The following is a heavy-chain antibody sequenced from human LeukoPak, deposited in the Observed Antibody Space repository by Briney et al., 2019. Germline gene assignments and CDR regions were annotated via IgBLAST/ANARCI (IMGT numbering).Heavy chain of an antibody. V-gene: IGHV4-34*01. CDR1: GGSFSGYY. Sequence: SETLSLTCAVYGGSFSGYYWSWIRQPPGKGLEWIGEIIHSGGPNYNPSLKSRVTISVDTSKNQFSLKLSSVTAADTAVYYCARGRRVAYYYHSSGFYYWGQGTLVTVSS. CDR2: IIHSGGP. J-gene: IGHJ4*02. CDR3: ARGRRVAYYYHSSGFYY. D-gene: IGHD3-22*01.